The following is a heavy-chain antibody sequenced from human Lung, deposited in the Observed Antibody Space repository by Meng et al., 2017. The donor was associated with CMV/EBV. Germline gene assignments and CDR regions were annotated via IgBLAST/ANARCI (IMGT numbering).Heavy chain of an antibody. CDR1: GFTFSSYW. D-gene: IGHD4-17*01. CDR3: ARGLTTVTTHWFDP. Sequence: LTCAASGFTFSSYWMSWVRQAPGKGLEWVANIKQDGSEKYYVDSVKGRFTISRDNAKNSLYLQMNSLRAEDTAVYYCARGLTTVTTHWFDPWGQGTLVTVSS. V-gene: IGHV3-7*01. J-gene: IGHJ5*02. CDR2: IKQDGSEK.